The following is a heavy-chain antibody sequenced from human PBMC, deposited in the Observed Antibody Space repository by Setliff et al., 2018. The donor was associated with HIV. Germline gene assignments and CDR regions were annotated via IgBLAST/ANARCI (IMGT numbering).Heavy chain of an antibody. V-gene: IGHV3-11*04. Sequence: GGSLRLSCAASGFTFSDYYMSWIRQAPGKGLEWISYISTSGSSRNFADSVKGRFTISRDNSKNTLYLQMNRLRSEDTAVYYCAKNLFSSRWSPLDSWGQGTLVTVSS. CDR1: GFTFSDYY. CDR3: AKNLFSSRWSPLDS. CDR2: ISTSGSSR. J-gene: IGHJ4*02. D-gene: IGHD6-13*01.